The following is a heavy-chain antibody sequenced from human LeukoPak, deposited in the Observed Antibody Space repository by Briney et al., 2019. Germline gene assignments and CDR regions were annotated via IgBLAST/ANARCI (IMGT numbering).Heavy chain of an antibody. D-gene: IGHD5-24*01. J-gene: IGHJ4*02. Sequence: SETLSLTCTVSGGSISSYYWSWIRQPPGKRLEYIGYINYSGSTNYNPSLKSRVTISVDRSKNQFSPKVSSVTAADTAVYYCARSEMGGYTFDHWGQGTLVTVSS. CDR2: INYSGST. V-gene: IGHV4-59*01. CDR1: GGSISSYY. CDR3: ARSEMGGYTFDH.